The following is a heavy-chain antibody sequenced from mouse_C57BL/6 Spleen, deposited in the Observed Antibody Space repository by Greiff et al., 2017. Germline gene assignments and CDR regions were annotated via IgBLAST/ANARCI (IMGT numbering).Heavy chain of an antibody. Sequence: QVQLQQPGAELVKPGASVKLSCKASGYTFTSYWMHWVKQRPGQGLEWIGMIHPKSGSTNYNEKFKSKATLTVDKSSSTAYMQLSSLTSEDSAVYYCTKYGSGWFAYWGQGTLVTVSA. CDR2: IHPKSGST. CDR3: TKYGSGWFAY. V-gene: IGHV1-64*01. CDR1: GYTFTSYW. D-gene: IGHD1-1*01. J-gene: IGHJ3*01.